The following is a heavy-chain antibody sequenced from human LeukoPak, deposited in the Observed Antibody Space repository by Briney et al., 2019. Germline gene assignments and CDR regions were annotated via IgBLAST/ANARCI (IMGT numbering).Heavy chain of an antibody. J-gene: IGHJ4*02. V-gene: IGHV3-48*01. CDR3: GRAVAGRFDY. CDR2: ISSSDNI. CDR1: GFTFRSYT. Sequence: GGSLRLSCATSGFTFRSYTMNWVRQAPGKGLEWVSYISSSDNIYQADSVKDRFTISRDNAKNSLYLQMNSLRAEDTAVYYCGRAVAGRFDYWGQGTLVTVSS. D-gene: IGHD6-19*01.